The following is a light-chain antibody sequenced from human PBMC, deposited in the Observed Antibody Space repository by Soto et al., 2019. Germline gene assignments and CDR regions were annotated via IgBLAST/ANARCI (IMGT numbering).Light chain of an antibody. Sequence: EIVMTQSPATLSVSPGERATLSCRASQSVSSNLAWYQQKLGQDPRLLIYGASARATGIPARFSGSGSETEFTLTISSLQSEDFAVYYCQQYQSWPLTFGGGTK. CDR3: QQYQSWPLT. V-gene: IGKV3-15*01. CDR1: QSVSSN. J-gene: IGKJ4*01. CDR2: GAS.